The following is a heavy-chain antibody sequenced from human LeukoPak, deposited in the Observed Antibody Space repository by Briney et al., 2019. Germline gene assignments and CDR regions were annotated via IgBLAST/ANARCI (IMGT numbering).Heavy chain of an antibody. Sequence: SETLSLTCAVYGGSFSGYYWSWIRQPPGKWLEWIGEINHSGSTNYNPSLKSRVTISVDTSKNQFSLRLSSVTDADTAVYYCASRLNLRYVDWYYNWFDPWGQGTLVTVSS. CDR3: ASRLNLRYVDWYYNWFDP. CDR1: GGSFSGYY. V-gene: IGHV4-34*01. CDR2: INHSGST. J-gene: IGHJ5*02. D-gene: IGHD3-9*01.